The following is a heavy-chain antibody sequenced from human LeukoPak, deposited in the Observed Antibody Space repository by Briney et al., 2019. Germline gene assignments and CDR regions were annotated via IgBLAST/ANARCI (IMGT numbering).Heavy chain of an antibody. CDR3: ARDRTLVRGVSIPDY. D-gene: IGHD3-10*01. J-gene: IGHJ4*02. V-gene: IGHV1-46*01. CDR2: INPSGGST. Sequence: ASVKVSCKASGYTFTSYYMHWVRQAPGQGLEWMGIINPSGGSTSYAQKLQGRVTMTTDTSTSTAYMELRSLRSDDTAVYYCARDRTLVRGVSIPDYWGQGTLVTVSS. CDR1: GYTFTSYY.